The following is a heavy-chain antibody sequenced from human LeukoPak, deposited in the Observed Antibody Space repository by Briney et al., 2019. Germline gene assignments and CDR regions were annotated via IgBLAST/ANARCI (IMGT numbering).Heavy chain of an antibody. CDR1: GFTFSSYG. J-gene: IGHJ4*02. CDR3: AREGASYYDILTGYYRY. Sequence: GGSLRLSCAASGFTFSSYGMHWVRQAPGKGLEWVAVICYDGSNKYYADSVKGRFTISRDNSKNTLYLQMNSLRAEDTAVYYCAREGASYYDILTGYYRYWGQGTLVTVSS. V-gene: IGHV3-33*01. CDR2: ICYDGSNK. D-gene: IGHD3-9*01.